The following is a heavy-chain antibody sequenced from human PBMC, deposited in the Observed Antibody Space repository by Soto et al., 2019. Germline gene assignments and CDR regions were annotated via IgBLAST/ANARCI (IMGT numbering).Heavy chain of an antibody. D-gene: IGHD7-27*01. CDR3: TTWGNDY. CDR2: IYYTGTT. V-gene: IGHV4-39*01. J-gene: IGHJ4*02. CDR1: VASISGSSYY. Sequence: PSETLSLTCTVSVASISGSSYYWGWVRQPPGKGLEWIGSIYYTGTTYYSPSLKSRVTISVDTSKNQFSLKVRSVTAADTAVYFCTTWGNDYWGQGTLVTVSS.